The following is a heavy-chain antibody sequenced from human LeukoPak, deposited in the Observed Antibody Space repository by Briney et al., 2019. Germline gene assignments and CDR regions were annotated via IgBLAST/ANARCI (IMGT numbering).Heavy chain of an antibody. V-gene: IGHV4-38-2*01. CDR2: IYTSGST. J-gene: IGHJ3*02. CDR3: ATYCSSTSWYGAYDI. CDR1: GYSISSGYY. Sequence: MPSETLSLTCAVSGYSISSGYYWGWIRQPPGNGLEWIGRIYTSGSTNYNPSLKSRVTISVDTSKNQFSLKLSSVTGADTVVYYCATYCSSTSWYGAYDIWDQGKMVTVSS. D-gene: IGHD2-2*01.